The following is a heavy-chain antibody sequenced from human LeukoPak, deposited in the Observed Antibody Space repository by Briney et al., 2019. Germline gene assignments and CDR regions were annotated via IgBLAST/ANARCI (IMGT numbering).Heavy chain of an antibody. Sequence: GGSLRLPCAASEFTFSTYPMSWVRQAPGKGLEWVSLISDGAATTYYAGSVKGRFTISRDNSKNTLYLQMISLRAEDTAVYYCANLNSGYATDFWGQGTLVTVSS. J-gene: IGHJ4*02. CDR1: EFTFSTYP. CDR3: ANLNSGYATDF. V-gene: IGHV3-23*01. CDR2: ISDGAATT. D-gene: IGHD5-12*01.